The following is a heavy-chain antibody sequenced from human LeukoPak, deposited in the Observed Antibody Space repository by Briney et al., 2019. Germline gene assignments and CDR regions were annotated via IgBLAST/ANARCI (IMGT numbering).Heavy chain of an antibody. CDR1: GGSISSSSYY. CDR3: ASECRGGDCSTDAFDI. D-gene: IGHD2-21*02. V-gene: IGHV4-39*01. Sequence: SETLSLTCTVSGGSISSSSYYWGWIRQPPGQGLEWIGSIYYSGSIYYDPSLKSRVTISVDTSKNQFSLKLSSVTAADTAVYYCASECRGGDCSTDAFDIWGQGTMVTVSS. J-gene: IGHJ3*02. CDR2: IYYSGSI.